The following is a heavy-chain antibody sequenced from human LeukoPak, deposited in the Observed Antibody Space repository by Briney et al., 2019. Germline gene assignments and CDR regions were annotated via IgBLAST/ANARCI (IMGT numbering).Heavy chain of an antibody. Sequence: GASVKVSCKASGYTFTGYYMHWVRQAPGQGLEWMGWINPNSGGTNYAQKFQGRVTMTRDTSISTAYMELSRLRSDDTAVYYCARAQAVAGTDFDYWGQGTLVTVSS. D-gene: IGHD6-19*01. CDR3: ARAQAVAGTDFDY. J-gene: IGHJ4*02. CDR1: GYTFTGYY. V-gene: IGHV1-2*02. CDR2: INPNSGGT.